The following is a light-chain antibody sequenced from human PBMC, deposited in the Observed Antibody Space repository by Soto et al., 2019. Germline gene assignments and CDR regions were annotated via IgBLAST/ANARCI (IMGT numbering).Light chain of an antibody. Sequence: EVVVTQSPLSLPVTLGQPASISCRASQSVVYSDGNTYLNWFQRRPGQSPRRLIYKVSDRDSGVPDRFRGSGSGTDFTLNISRVEAEDVGVYYCMQFTHWPWTFGQGTNVDIK. J-gene: IGKJ1*01. V-gene: IGKV2-30*01. CDR1: QSVVYSDGNTY. CDR2: KVS. CDR3: MQFTHWPWT.